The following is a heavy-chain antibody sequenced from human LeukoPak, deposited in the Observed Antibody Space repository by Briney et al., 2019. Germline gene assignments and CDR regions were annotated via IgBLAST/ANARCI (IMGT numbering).Heavy chain of an antibody. D-gene: IGHD5-18*01. J-gene: IGHJ6*03. V-gene: IGHV3-7*01. CDR3: ARVGDTAMYYYMDV. CDR1: GFTFSSYW. Sequence: GGSLRLSCAASGFTFSSYWLSWVSQAPGKGLEGVANIKQDGSEKYYVDSVKGRFTISRDNAKNSLYLQMNSLRAEDTAVYYCARVGDTAMYYYMDVWGKGTTVTVSS. CDR2: IKQDGSEK.